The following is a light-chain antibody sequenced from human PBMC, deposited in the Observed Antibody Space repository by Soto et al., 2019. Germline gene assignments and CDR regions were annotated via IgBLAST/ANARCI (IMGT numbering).Light chain of an antibody. CDR1: QSVSSY. V-gene: IGKV3-11*01. Sequence: EIVLTHSPATLSLSPGERATLSCRASQSVSSYLAWYQQKPGQAPRLLIYDASSRATGIPARFSGGGSGTDFTLTISSLEPEDFAVYYCQQRSNWLTFGGGTKVEIK. J-gene: IGKJ4*01. CDR2: DAS. CDR3: QQRSNWLT.